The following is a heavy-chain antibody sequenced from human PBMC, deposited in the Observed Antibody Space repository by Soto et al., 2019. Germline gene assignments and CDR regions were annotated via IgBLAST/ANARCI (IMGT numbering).Heavy chain of an antibody. Sequence: QITLKESGPTVVKPTETLTLTCTFSGFSLTTSGVGVGWVRQSPGKAPEWLVLIYWDDDKRYSTSLKSRLTITKETSKNPVVLTMANVDPADTATYYCAHRVLRTVFGLVTTTAIYFDFWGQGTPVVVSS. CDR3: AHRVLRTVFGLVTTTAIYFDF. D-gene: IGHD3-3*01. CDR2: IYWDDDK. V-gene: IGHV2-5*02. J-gene: IGHJ4*02. CDR1: GFSLTTSGVG.